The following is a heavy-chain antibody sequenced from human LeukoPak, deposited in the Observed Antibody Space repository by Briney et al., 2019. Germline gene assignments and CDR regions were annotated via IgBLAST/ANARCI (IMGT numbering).Heavy chain of an antibody. CDR3: VKDSIERNGVYDAFDV. CDR2: IGGGGVDR. J-gene: IGHJ3*01. CDR1: GFTFSEFA. Sequence: PGGSLRLSCVASGFTFSEFAMNWVRQVPGKGPEWVSHIGGGGVDREYEESVKGRFTVSRDNSRNSLYLQMNSLRGEDTAIYYCVKDSIERNGVYDAFDVWGQGTKVAVAS. V-gene: IGHV3-23*01. D-gene: IGHD2-8*01.